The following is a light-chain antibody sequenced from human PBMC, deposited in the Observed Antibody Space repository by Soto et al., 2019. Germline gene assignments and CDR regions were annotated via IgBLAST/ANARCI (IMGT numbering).Light chain of an antibody. J-gene: IGKJ1*01. CDR3: QQYGSTPRT. CDR1: QSVVSRY. Sequence: LLAQAPGTLSLSPGRRATLSFRVGQSVVSRYVAWYQQKPGQAPRLLIYGASSMASGVTDRFSGSGSGTDFTLTISSLEPEDFAVYYCQQYGSTPRTFGQGTKVDIK. V-gene: IGKV3-20*01. CDR2: GAS.